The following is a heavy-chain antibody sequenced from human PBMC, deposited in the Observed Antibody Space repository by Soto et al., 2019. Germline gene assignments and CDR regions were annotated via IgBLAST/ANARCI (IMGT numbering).Heavy chain of an antibody. CDR2: ISGSGGST. CDR1: GFTFSSYA. CDR3: AKSRRDSSGYYYDY. Sequence: GESLKISCAASGFTFSSYAMSWVRQAPGKGLEWVSAISGSGGSTYYADSVKGRFTISRDNSKNTLYLQMNSLRAEDTAVYYCAKSRRDSSGYYYDYWGQGTLVTVSS. D-gene: IGHD3-22*01. V-gene: IGHV3-23*01. J-gene: IGHJ4*02.